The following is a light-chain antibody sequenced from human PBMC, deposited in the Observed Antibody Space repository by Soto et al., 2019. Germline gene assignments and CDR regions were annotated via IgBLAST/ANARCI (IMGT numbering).Light chain of an antibody. J-gene: IGKJ4*01. CDR2: GAS. V-gene: IGKV3-15*01. CDR3: QQYTNWPLT. Sequence: EIVMTQSPSTLSVSPGGRATLSCRASQSVSSNLAWYQQKPGHAPRLLVYGASTRATGIPARFSGSGSGTEFTLTISSLQSEDFAVYYCQQYTNWPLTFGGGDKVAIK. CDR1: QSVSSN.